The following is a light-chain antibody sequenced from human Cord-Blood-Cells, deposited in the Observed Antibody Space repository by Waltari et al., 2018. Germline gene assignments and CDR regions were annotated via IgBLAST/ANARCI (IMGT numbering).Light chain of an antibody. Sequence: QSALTQPASVSGSPGQSITISCTGTSSDVGGYNYVSWYQQHPGKAPKLMIYDVSNRHSGVSNRFSGSKSGNTASLIISWLQAEDDADYYCSSYTSSSTLVFGGGTKLTVL. V-gene: IGLV2-14*01. CDR2: DVS. CDR3: SSYTSSSTLV. CDR1: SSDVGGYNY. J-gene: IGLJ2*01.